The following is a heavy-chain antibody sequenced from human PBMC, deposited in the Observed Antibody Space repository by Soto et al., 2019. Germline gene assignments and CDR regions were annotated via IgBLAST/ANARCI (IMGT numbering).Heavy chain of an antibody. CDR3: ARVSYFRGFDWLFAFDS. D-gene: IGHD3-9*01. CDR1: GDSLRNPY. Sequence: SETLSLTCSVSGDSLRNPYWSWIRQPPGSRLEWLGHIFYSGDTSSYNPSLKSRVSMSVDTSKNQFSLKLRSVSADDTAVYFCARVSYFRGFDWLFAFDSWGQGALVTVS. CDR2: IFYSGDT. J-gene: IGHJ4*02. V-gene: IGHV4-59*11.